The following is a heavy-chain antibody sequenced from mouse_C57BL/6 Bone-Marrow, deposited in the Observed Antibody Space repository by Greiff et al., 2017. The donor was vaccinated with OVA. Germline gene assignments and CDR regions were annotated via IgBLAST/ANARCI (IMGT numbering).Heavy chain of an antibody. CDR3: ARGGSSYCFDY. V-gene: IGHV1-76*01. CDR2: IYPGSGNT. D-gene: IGHD1-1*01. J-gene: IGHJ2*01. CDR1: GYTFTDYY. Sequence: QVQLQQSGAELVRPGASVKLSCKASGYTFTDYYINWVKQRPGQGLEWIARIYPGSGNTYYNEKFKGKATLTAEKSSSTAYMQLSSLTSEDSAVYFCARGGSSYCFDYWGQGTTLTVSS.